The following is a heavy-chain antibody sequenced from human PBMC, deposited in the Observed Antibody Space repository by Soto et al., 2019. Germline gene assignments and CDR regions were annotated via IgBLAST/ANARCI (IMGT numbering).Heavy chain of an antibody. V-gene: IGHV4-59*08. CDR3: ATHNYGSGSTSFDY. CDR2: IYYSGST. D-gene: IGHD3-10*01. J-gene: IGHJ4*02. Sequence: QVQLQESGPGLVKPSETLSLTCTVSGGSISSYYWSWIRQPPGKGLEWIGYIYYSGSTNYNPSLRSRITTSVNTSKNQFSLKLNSMTAADTAVYYCATHNYGSGSTSFDYWGQGTLVTVSS. CDR1: GGSISSYY.